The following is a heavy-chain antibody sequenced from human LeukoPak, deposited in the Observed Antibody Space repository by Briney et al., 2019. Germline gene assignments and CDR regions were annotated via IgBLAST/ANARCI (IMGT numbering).Heavy chain of an antibody. CDR3: ATVAGGTYHFDL. Sequence: PGGSLRPSCAASGFTVNSHYMSWVRQAPGKGLEWVSIIYDGGTTSYEDSVKGRFTISRDNSNNILYLQMSSLRAEDTAVYYCATVAGGTYHFDLWGQGALVTVSS. CDR2: IYDGGTT. CDR1: GFTVNSHY. D-gene: IGHD1-26*01. J-gene: IGHJ4*02. V-gene: IGHV3-53*01.